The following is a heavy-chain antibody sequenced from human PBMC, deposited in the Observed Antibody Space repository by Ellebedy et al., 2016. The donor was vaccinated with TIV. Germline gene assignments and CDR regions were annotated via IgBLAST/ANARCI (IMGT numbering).Heavy chain of an antibody. J-gene: IGHJ6*02. CDR1: GFTFSGSW. D-gene: IGHD3-10*01. Sequence: GESLKISXAASGFTFSGSWMHWVRQAPGKGLVWVSRISLDGTTTNYADSVKGRFSISRDNAKNTLYLQMSSLRAEDTAVYYCAKEHFGHGVHGLYVWGQGTTVTVSS. V-gene: IGHV3-74*01. CDR2: ISLDGTTT. CDR3: AKEHFGHGVHGLYV.